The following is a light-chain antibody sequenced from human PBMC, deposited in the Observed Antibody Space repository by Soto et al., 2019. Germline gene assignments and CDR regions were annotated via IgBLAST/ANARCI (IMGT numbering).Light chain of an antibody. J-gene: IGLJ1*01. CDR3: CSYAGSCTLYV. Sequence: QSALTQPRSVSGSPGQSVTISYTGTSSDVGGYNYVSWYQQHPGKAPKLMIYDVSKRPSGVPDRFSGSKSGNTASLTISGLQAEDEADYYCCSYAGSCTLYVFGTGTKLNVL. CDR2: DVS. V-gene: IGLV2-11*01. CDR1: SSDVGGYNY.